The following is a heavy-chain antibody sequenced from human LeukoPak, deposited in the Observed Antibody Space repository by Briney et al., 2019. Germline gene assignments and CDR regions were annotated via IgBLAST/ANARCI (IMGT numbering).Heavy chain of an antibody. CDR1: GYTFTSYG. V-gene: IGHV1-18*01. CDR2: ISAYNGNT. Sequence: ASVKASCKASGYTFTSYGISRVRQAPGQGLEWMGWISAYNGNTNYAQKLQGRVTMTTDTSTSTAYMELRSLRSDDTAVYYCARDPYYDSSGYTYFDYWGQGTLVTVSS. CDR3: ARDPYYDSSGYTYFDY. J-gene: IGHJ4*02. D-gene: IGHD3-22*01.